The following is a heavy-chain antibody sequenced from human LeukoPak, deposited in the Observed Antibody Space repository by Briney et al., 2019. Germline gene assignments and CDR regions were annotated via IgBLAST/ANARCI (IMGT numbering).Heavy chain of an antibody. CDR3: ARDRDYPRDQFDY. CDR2: ISADGTP. CDR1: GFTFGSYA. V-gene: IGHV3-23*01. Sequence: GGSLRLSCAASGFTFGSYAMSWVRQAPGKGLEWVSAISADGTPRYAGSVRGRSTISRDNSKNTLYLQMKSLRAEDTALYFCARDRDYPRDQFDYWGQGTLVTVSS. J-gene: IGHJ4*02. D-gene: IGHD4-17*01.